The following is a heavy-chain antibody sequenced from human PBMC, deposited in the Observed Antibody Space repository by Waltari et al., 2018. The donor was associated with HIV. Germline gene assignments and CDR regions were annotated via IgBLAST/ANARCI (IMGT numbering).Heavy chain of an antibody. J-gene: IGHJ4*02. CDR3: ARDRVAGVRRNGNDF. Sequence: QVQLVQSGAEVKKPGASVKVSCRASGYTFTTYDINWVRQATGQRLEWMGWVTPPNGDTTYAQKFQGRVTMTRDTSISTIYMDLSGLTTDDTAVFDCARDRVAGVRRNGNDFWGQGTLVTVSS. V-gene: IGHV1-2*02. CDR1: GYTFTTYD. D-gene: IGHD2-8*01. CDR2: VTPPNGDT.